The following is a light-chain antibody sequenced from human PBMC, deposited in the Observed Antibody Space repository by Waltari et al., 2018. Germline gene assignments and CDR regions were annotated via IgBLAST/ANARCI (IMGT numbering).Light chain of an antibody. J-gene: IGLJ2*01. CDR2: YVT. CDR1: SSDVGGSNF. CDR3: SSYTTTRVI. V-gene: IGLV2-14*03. Sequence: QSALTQPASVSGSPGQSITISCTGTSSDVGGSNFVSWYQQHPGTAPRVISYYVTTRRSGVSVRFSGSKSGNTASLTISGLQAEDEADYYCSSYTTTRVIFGGGTKVTVL.